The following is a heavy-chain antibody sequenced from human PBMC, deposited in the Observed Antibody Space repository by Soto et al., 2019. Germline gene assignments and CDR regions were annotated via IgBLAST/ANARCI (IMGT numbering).Heavy chain of an antibody. Sequence: EVQLVESGGGLVKPGGSLRLSCAASGFTFSSYSMNWVRQAPGKGLEWVSSISSRSSYIYYADSVKGRFTISRDNAKNSLNQQMNSLRAEDTAVYYCARDPLGYCSSTSCYYYYYGMDVWGQGTTVTVSS. CDR2: ISSRSSYI. CDR1: GFTFSSYS. CDR3: ARDPLGYCSSTSCYYYYYGMDV. D-gene: IGHD2-2*01. J-gene: IGHJ6*02. V-gene: IGHV3-21*03.